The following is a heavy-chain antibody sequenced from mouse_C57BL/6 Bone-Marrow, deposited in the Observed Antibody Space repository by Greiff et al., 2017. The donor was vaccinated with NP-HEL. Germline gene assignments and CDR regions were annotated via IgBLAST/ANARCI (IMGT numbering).Heavy chain of an antibody. CDR1: GFTFSSYA. CDR3: ARKNYYGSSLLAY. J-gene: IGHJ3*01. Sequence: EVKLMESGGGLVKPGGSLKLSCAASGFTFSSYAMSWVRQTPEKRLEWVATISDGGSYTYYPDNVKGRFTISRDNAKNNLYLQMSHLKSEDTAMYYCARKNYYGSSLLAYWGQGTLVTVSA. V-gene: IGHV5-4*03. CDR2: ISDGGSYT. D-gene: IGHD1-1*01.